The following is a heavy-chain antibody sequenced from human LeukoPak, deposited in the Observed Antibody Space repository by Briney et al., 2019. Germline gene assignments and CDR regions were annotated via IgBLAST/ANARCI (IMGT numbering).Heavy chain of an antibody. CDR2: ISYDGSNK. D-gene: IGHD2-21*01. J-gene: IGHJ4*02. CDR1: GFTFSSYG. Sequence: PGRSLRLSCAASGFTFSSYGMHWVRQAPGKGLEWVAVISYDGSNKYYADSVKGRFTISRDNSKNTLYLQMNSLRAEDTAVYYCAKVQVTRSPVVVIVPFDYWGQGTLVTVSS. CDR3: AKVQVTRSPVVVIVPFDY. V-gene: IGHV3-30*18.